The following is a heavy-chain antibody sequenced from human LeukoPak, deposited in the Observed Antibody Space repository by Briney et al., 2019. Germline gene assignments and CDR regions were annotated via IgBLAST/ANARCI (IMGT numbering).Heavy chain of an antibody. J-gene: IGHJ4*02. Sequence: GGSLRLSCAASGFTFSDHYMDWVRQAPGKGLEWVARTRNKANSHTTEYAASVKGRFTISRDDSKNSLYLQMNSLKTEDTAVYYCARNYYDGSTYYFEYWGQGTLVTVSS. CDR1: GFTFSDHY. CDR2: TRNKANSHTT. V-gene: IGHV3-72*01. CDR3: ARNYYDGSTYYFEY. D-gene: IGHD3-22*01.